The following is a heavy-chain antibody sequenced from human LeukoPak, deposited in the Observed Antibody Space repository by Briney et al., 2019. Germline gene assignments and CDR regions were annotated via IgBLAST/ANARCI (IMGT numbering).Heavy chain of an antibody. Sequence: GGSLRLSRAASGFTFSSYSMNWVRQAPGKGLEWVSSISSSSSYIFYADSVKGRFTISRDNAKNSLYLQVSSLRAEDTAVYYCARRLDSSMEGVYWGQGTLVTVSS. CDR3: ARRLDSSMEGVY. CDR2: ISSSSSYI. D-gene: IGHD6-6*01. V-gene: IGHV3-21*01. CDR1: GFTFSSYS. J-gene: IGHJ4*02.